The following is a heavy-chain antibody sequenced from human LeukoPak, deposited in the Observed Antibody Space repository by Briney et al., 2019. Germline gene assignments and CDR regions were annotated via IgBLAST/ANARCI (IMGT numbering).Heavy chain of an antibody. V-gene: IGHV2-70*01. Sequence: SGPTLLNPTQTLTLTCTFSGFSLSTSRMGVSWIRQLPGRALEWLALVDWDDDKYYTTYLKPRTIISKNTSENEEDLPMYNMDPVDTATSYCARTRGYSGYDTVDYWGRGALATVSS. CDR1: GFSLSTSRMG. D-gene: IGHD5-12*01. J-gene: IGHJ4*02. CDR2: VDWDDDK. CDR3: ARTRGYSGYDTVDY.